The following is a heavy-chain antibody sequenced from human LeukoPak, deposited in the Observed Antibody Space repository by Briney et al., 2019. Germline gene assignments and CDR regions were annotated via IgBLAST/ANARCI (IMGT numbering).Heavy chain of an antibody. D-gene: IGHD5-18*01. Sequence: GGSLRLSCAASGFTFSSYAMSWVRQAPGKGLEWVSSLISSGTTTYYADSVKGRFTISRDNSKNTVLLQMDSLRAEDSAMYYCAKNSGYSYGLYYFDYWGQGTRVTVSS. CDR2: LISSGTTT. CDR1: GFTFSSYA. CDR3: AKNSGYSYGLYYFDY. J-gene: IGHJ4*02. V-gene: IGHV3-23*01.